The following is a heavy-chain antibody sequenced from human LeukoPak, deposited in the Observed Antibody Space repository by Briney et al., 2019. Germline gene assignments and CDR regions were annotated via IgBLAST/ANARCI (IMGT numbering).Heavy chain of an antibody. Sequence: PGGSLRLSCAASGFTFSSYEMNWVRQAPGKGLEWVSYISSSGSTIYYADSVKGRFTISRDNAKNSLYLQMNSLRAEDTALYYCAKTPLQWELHYYFDYWGQGTLVTVSS. V-gene: IGHV3-48*03. J-gene: IGHJ4*02. CDR1: GFTFSSYE. D-gene: IGHD1-26*01. CDR3: AKTPLQWELHYYFDY. CDR2: ISSSGSTI.